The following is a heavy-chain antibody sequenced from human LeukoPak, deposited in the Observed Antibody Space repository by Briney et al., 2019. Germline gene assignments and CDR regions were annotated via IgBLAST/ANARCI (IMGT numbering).Heavy chain of an antibody. CDR2: INPNSGGT. Sequence: ASVKVSCKASGYTFTGYYMHWVRQAPGQGLEWMGWINPNSGGTNYAQKFQGRVTMTRDTSISTAYMELSRLRSDDTAVYYCARVYGSGSYPYYFDYWGQGTLVTVSS. CDR3: ARVYGSGSYPYYFDY. CDR1: GYTFTGYY. D-gene: IGHD3-10*01. V-gene: IGHV1-2*02. J-gene: IGHJ4*02.